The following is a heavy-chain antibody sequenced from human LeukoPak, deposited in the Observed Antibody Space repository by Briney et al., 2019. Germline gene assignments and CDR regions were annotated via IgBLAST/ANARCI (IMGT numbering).Heavy chain of an antibody. D-gene: IGHD2-2*01. CDR3: ARGYCSSASCYDGSYYYYMDV. Sequence: GASVKVSCKASGGTFSSYAISWVRHAPGQGLEWMGGIIPIFGTANYAQKFQGRVTITADESTSTAYMELSSLRSEDTAVYYCARGYCSSASCYDGSYYYYMDVWGKGTTVTVSS. CDR2: IIPIFGTA. J-gene: IGHJ6*03. CDR1: GGTFSSYA. V-gene: IGHV1-69*13.